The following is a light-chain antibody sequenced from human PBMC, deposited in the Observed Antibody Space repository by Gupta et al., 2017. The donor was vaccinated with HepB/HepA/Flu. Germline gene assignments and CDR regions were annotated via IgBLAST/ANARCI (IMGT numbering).Light chain of an antibody. CDR1: SLRRYY. Sequence: SSELTQDSAVSVALGQTVRITCQGDSLRRYYASWYQQKPGQAPVLGIDGKNNRPSGIPDRVSGSSAGNTDSLPITGAPAEEEADDDYNYRDTTGNPVVFGGGTKLTVL. V-gene: IGLV3-19*01. CDR2: GKN. J-gene: IGLJ2*01. CDR3: NYRDTTGNPVV.